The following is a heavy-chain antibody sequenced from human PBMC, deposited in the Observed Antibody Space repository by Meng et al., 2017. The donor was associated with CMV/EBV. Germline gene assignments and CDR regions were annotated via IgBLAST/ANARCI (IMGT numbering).Heavy chain of an antibody. V-gene: IGHV4-34*01. J-gene: IGHJ4*02. CDR1: GGSFIGYY. CDR2: INHSGST. D-gene: IGHD3-22*01. Sequence: QVQLQRWVAGLVRPSETLSLTCAVYGGSFIGYYWSWIRQPPGKGLEWIGEINHSGSTNYNPSLKSRVTISVDTSKNQFSLKLSSVTAADTAVYYCARVWDSGWDYWGQGTLVTVSS. CDR3: ARVWDSGWDY.